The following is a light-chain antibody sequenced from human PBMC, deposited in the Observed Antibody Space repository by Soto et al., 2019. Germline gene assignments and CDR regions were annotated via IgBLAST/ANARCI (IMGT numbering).Light chain of an antibody. CDR2: EVS. CDR3: SSYAGSNNFVV. V-gene: IGLV2-8*01. Sequence: QSVLTQPPSASGSPGQSVTISCTGTSSDVGGYNSVSWYQQHPGKAPKLMIYEVSKRPSGVPDRFSGSKSGNTASLTVSGLQAEDEAYYHCSSYAGSNNFVVFGGGTQLTVL. J-gene: IGLJ2*01. CDR1: SSDVGGYNS.